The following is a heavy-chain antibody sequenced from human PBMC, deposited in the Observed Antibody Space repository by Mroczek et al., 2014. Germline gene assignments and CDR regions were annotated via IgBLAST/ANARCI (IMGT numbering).Heavy chain of an antibody. CDR3: AASDYYRDYYFDS. J-gene: IGHJ4*02. Sequence: QVQLVESGPGLVKPSQTLSLTCSVSGDSINSGNHYWSWIRQPAGKGLEWIGRIYSGGKTTFNPSLKSRVTISVDRSQNQFSLKLNSVTAADTAVYYCAASDYYRDYYFDSWGQGTLIAVSS. V-gene: IGHV4-61*02. D-gene: IGHD3-3*01. CDR1: GDSINSGNHY. CDR2: IYSGGKT.